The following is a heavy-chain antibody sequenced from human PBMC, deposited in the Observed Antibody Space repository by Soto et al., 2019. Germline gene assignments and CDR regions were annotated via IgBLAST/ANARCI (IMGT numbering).Heavy chain of an antibody. D-gene: IGHD2-2*01. CDR1: GFTFNIYW. CDR2: IKKDGSEK. V-gene: IGHV3-7*01. Sequence: LRLSCAASGFTFNIYWMSWVRQAPGKGLEWVANIKKDGSEKYYVDSVKGRFTISRDNAKNSVYLQMNSLRAEDTAVYYCTREEGRYCSSTTCYSRFDPWGQGTLVTVSS. J-gene: IGHJ5*02. CDR3: TREEGRYCSSTTCYSRFDP.